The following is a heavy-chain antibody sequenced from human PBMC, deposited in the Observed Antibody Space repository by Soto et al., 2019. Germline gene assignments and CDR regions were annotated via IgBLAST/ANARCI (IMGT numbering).Heavy chain of an antibody. D-gene: IGHD3-16*01. CDR2: IIPVFGTT. CDR1: GGLFSSFA. Sequence: LVKVSCKDSGGLFSSFAISWVRQAPGQGLEWLGGIIPVFGTTNYAEKFQGRVTVTADESTNTAYMELSGLRSGDTAIYYCARGGGPYVWFNEFWGQGTLVTVSS. V-gene: IGHV1-69*13. J-gene: IGHJ4*02. CDR3: ARGGGPYVWFNEF.